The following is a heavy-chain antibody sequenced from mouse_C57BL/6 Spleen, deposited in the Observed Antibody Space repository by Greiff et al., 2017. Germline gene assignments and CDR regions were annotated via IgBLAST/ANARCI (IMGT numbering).Heavy chain of an antibody. Sequence: VKLVESGPGLVQPSQSLSITCTVSGFSLTSYGVHWVRQSPGKGLEWLGVIWNGGSTDYNAAFISRLGSSKDNSKSQVFFIKNSVQADDTAIYYCARNFDYWGPGTTLTVSS. J-gene: IGHJ2*01. CDR1: GFSLTSYG. V-gene: IGHV2-2*01. CDR3: ARNFDY. CDR2: IWNGGST.